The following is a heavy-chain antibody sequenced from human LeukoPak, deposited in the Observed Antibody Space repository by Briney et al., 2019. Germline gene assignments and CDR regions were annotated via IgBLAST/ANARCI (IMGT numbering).Heavy chain of an antibody. CDR2: INPNSGGT. D-gene: IGHD3-22*01. CDR3: ARDYYDGSGFLSDY. CDR1: GYTFSSYY. V-gene: IGHV1-2*02. J-gene: IGHJ4*02. Sequence: ASVKVSCKASGYTFSSYYIHWVRQAPGQGLEWMGWINPNSGGTDYAQKFQGRVTMTRDTSISTAYMELSRLRSDDTAVYYCARDYYDGSGFLSDYWGQGTLVTVSS.